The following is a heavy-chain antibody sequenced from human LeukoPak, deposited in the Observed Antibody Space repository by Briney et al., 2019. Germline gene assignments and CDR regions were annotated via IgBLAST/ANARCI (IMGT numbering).Heavy chain of an antibody. J-gene: IGHJ3*02. V-gene: IGHV1-2*02. CDR2: INPNSGGT. D-gene: IGHD3-22*01. Sequence: ASVKVSCKVSGYTFTGYYMHWVRQAPGQGLEWMGWINPNSGGTNYAQKFQGRVTMTRDTSISTAYMELSRLRSDDTAVYYCARAPTYYYDSSGYLDRDDAFDIWGQGTMVTVSS. CDR3: ARAPTYYYDSSGYLDRDDAFDI. CDR1: GYTFTGYY.